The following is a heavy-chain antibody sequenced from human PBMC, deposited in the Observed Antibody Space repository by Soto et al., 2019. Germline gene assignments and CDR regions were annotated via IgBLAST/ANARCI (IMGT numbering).Heavy chain of an antibody. J-gene: IGHJ5*02. CDR1: GGSISSGGYY. CDR2: IYYSGST. V-gene: IGHV4-31*03. Sequence: QVQLQESGPGLVKPSQTLSLTCTVSGGSISSGGYYWSWIRQHPGKGLEWIGYIYYSGSTYYNPSVRSGITISVDRSKNQFSLKLSSVTAADTAVYYCARSTVTIWFDAWGQGTLATVSS. D-gene: IGHD4-17*01. CDR3: ARSTVTIWFDA.